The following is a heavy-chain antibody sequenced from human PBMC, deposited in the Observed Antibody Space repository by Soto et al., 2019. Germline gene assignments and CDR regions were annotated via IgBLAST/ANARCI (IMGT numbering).Heavy chain of an antibody. V-gene: IGHV3-74*01. CDR3: ARCGYDWDYFDY. Sequence: GGSLRLSCAASGFTFSSYWMHWVRQAPGKGLVWVSRINSDGSSTSYADSVKGRFTISRDNAKNTLYLQMNSLRAEDTAVYYCARCGYDWDYFDYWGQGTLVTVSS. CDR2: INSDGSST. CDR1: GFTFSSYW. D-gene: IGHD5-12*01. J-gene: IGHJ4*02.